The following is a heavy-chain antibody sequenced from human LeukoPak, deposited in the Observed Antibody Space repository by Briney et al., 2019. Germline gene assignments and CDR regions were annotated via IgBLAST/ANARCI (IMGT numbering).Heavy chain of an antibody. J-gene: IGHJ4*02. Sequence: SETRSLTCTVSGGSINSYYWSWIRQPPGKGLEWIGYIYYSGTTNYNPSLKSRVTISVDTSKNQFSLKLRSVTAADTALYYCAGGGVAVAGRVDYWGQGTLVTVSS. CDR1: GGSINSYY. CDR2: IYYSGTT. V-gene: IGHV4-59*01. CDR3: AGGGVAVAGRVDY. D-gene: IGHD6-19*01.